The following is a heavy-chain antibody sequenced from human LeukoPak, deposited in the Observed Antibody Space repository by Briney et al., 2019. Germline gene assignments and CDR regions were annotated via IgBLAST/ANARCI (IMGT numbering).Heavy chain of an antibody. CDR1: GFTFSSYS. V-gene: IGHV4-34*01. CDR2: INHSGST. J-gene: IGHJ4*02. Sequence: GSLRLSCAASGFTFSSYSMNWIRQPPGKGLEWIGEINHSGSTNYNPSLKSRVTISVDTSKNHFSLRLNSLTAADTAVYYCARGKRYSSSWNFSYLDYWGQGTLVTVSS. D-gene: IGHD6-13*01. CDR3: ARGKRYSSSWNFSYLDY.